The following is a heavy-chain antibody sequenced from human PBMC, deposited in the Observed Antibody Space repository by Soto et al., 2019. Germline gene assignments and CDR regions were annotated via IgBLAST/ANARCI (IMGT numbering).Heavy chain of an antibody. Sequence: QVQLVQSGSEVKKPGASVKVSCKSSGYTFTSYGISWVRQAPGHGLEWMGWISAYNGNTNYAQKLQGRVTMTTDTSTSTAYMEVRSLRSDDTAVYYCASAGLGVPGTGYGMDVWGQGTTVTVSS. CDR2: ISAYNGNT. D-gene: IGHD6-19*01. V-gene: IGHV1-18*01. J-gene: IGHJ6*02. CDR1: GYTFTSYG. CDR3: ASAGLGVPGTGYGMDV.